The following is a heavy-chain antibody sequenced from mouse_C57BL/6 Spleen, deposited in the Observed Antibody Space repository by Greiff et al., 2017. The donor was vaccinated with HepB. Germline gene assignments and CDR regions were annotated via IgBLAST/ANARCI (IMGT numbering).Heavy chain of an antibody. CDR1: GYTFTDYN. J-gene: IGHJ1*03. Sequence: EVQLQQSGPELVKPGASVKIPCKASGYTFTDYNMDWVKQSHGKSLEWIGDINPNNGGTIYNQKFKGKATLTVDKSSSTAYMELRSLTSEDTAVYYCASRYSNYLYFDVWGTGTTVTVSS. V-gene: IGHV1-18*01. D-gene: IGHD2-5*01. CDR3: ASRYSNYLYFDV. CDR2: INPNNGGT.